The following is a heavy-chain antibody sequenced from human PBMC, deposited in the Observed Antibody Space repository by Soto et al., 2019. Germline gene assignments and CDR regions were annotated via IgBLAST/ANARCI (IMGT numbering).Heavy chain of an antibody. D-gene: IGHD6-13*01. CDR1: GGSFSGYY. CDR2: INHSGST. Sequence: LETLSLTCAVYGGSFSGYYWSWIRQPPGKGLEWIGEINHSGSTNYNPSLKSRVTISVDTSKNQFSLKLSSVTAADTAVYYCARAGPRWYGGIPYYFDYWGQGTLVTVSS. J-gene: IGHJ4*02. V-gene: IGHV4-34*01. CDR3: ARAGPRWYGGIPYYFDY.